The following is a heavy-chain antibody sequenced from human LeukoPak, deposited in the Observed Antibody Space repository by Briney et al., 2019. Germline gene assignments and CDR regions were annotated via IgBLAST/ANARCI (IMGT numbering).Heavy chain of an antibody. CDR2: IYYSGST. CDR3: ARGIAAAGLYFDY. Sequence: SETLSLTCTVSGGSISSYYWSWIRQPPGKGLEWIGYIYYSGSTNYNPSLKSRVTISVDTSKNQFSLKLSSVTAADTAVYYRARGIAAAGLYFDYWGQGTLVTVSS. J-gene: IGHJ4*02. V-gene: IGHV4-59*01. D-gene: IGHD6-13*01. CDR1: GGSISSYY.